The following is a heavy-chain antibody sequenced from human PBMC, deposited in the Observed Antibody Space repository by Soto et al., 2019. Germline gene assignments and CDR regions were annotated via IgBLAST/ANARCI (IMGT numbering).Heavy chain of an antibody. J-gene: IGHJ4*02. D-gene: IGHD5-12*01. Sequence: QLQLQESGSGLVKPSQTLSLTCAVSGGSISSGGYSWSWIRQPPGKGLEWIGYIYHSGSTYYNPSLTSRVTISVDSSKNQFSLKLSSVTAADTRVSYCTAGGGLPRYYWGQGSLVTVSS. CDR3: TAGGGLPRYY. CDR2: IYHSGST. CDR1: GGSISSGGYS. V-gene: IGHV4-30-2*01.